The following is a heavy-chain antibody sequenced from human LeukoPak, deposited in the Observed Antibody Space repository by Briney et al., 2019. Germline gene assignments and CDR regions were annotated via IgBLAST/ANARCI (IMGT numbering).Heavy chain of an antibody. V-gene: IGHV3-30*02. D-gene: IGHD6-6*01. CDR3: ARWAYSSSSNYYYYYMDV. CDR2: IRYDGSNK. Sequence: GGSLRLSCAASGFTFSSYGMHWVRQAPGKGLEWVAFIRYDGSNKYYADSVKGRFTISRDNSKNTLYLQMNSLRAEDTAVYYCARWAYSSSSNYYYYYMDVWGKGTTVTVSS. CDR1: GFTFSSYG. J-gene: IGHJ6*03.